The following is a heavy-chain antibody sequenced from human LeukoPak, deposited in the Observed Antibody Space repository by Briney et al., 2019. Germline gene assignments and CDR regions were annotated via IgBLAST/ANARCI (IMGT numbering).Heavy chain of an antibody. CDR3: ARAGRYCSGSSCYSLYYYYYGMDV. CDR1: GDSISSYY. CDR2: IYYSGSN. Sequence: SETLSLPCTVSGDSISSYYWNWIRQPPGKGLEWIGYIYYSGSNNYNPSPKNRVSISVHTSKNQYSLKLSSVTAADTAVYYCARAGRYCSGSSCYSLYYYYYGMDVWGQGTTVTVSS. J-gene: IGHJ6*02. D-gene: IGHD2-15*01. V-gene: IGHV4-59*08.